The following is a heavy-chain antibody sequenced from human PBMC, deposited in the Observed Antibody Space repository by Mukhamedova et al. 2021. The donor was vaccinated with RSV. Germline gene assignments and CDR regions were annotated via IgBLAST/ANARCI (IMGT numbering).Heavy chain of an antibody. V-gene: IGHV1-2*02. J-gene: IGHJ6*03. D-gene: IGHD5-12*01. CDR3: ARPLRVNIVGTSDYYYYMDV. Sequence: GQAPGQGLEWMGWINPNSGGTNYAQKFQGRVTMTRDTSISTAYMELSRLRSDDTAVYYCARPLRVNIVGTSDYYYYMDVWGKGTTVT. CDR2: INPNSGGT.